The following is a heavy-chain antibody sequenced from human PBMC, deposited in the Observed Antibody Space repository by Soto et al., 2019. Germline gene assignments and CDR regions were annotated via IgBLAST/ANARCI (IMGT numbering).Heavy chain of an antibody. D-gene: IGHD6-19*01. CDR3: TREQSDDNYFDP. CDR1: GAALSGGGYF. Sequence: SETLSLTCTVSGAALSGGGYFYTWVRQPPGKGLEWLGYIYYSGGTNYNPSLKSRVTISLDKSKSQFSLRLISVTAADTAVYYCTREQSDDNYFDPWGQGTLVTVSS. J-gene: IGHJ5*02. CDR2: IYYSGGT. V-gene: IGHV4-61*08.